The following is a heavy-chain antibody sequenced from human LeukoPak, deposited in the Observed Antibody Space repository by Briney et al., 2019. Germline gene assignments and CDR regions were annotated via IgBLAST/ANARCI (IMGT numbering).Heavy chain of an antibody. CDR2: VYNSGST. CDR1: GGSISSHC. D-gene: IGHD4/OR15-4a*01. J-gene: IGHJ3*02. V-gene: IGHV4-59*11. Sequence: SETLSLTCTVSGGSISSHCWSWIRQPPGKGLEWIGYVYNSGSTKYNPSLSSRVSMSVDTSKNQFSLKLTSVNAADTAVYYCAGANWGAFDIWGQGTMVTVSS. CDR3: AGANWGAFDI.